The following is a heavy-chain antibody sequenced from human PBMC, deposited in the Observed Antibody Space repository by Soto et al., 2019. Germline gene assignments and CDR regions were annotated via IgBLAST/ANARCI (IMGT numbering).Heavy chain of an antibody. CDR3: ARVWGGYWSSTSCSRYYRMDV. CDR1: GGTFSSYA. CDR2: IIPIFGTA. Sequence: QVQLVQSGAEVKKPGSSVKVSCKASGGTFSSYAISWVRQAPGQGLEWMGGIIPIFGTANYAQKFQGRVTITADETTSTAYMGLSSLRSEDTGVYYCARVWGGYWSSTSCSRYYRMDVWGQGTTVTVSS. J-gene: IGHJ6*02. V-gene: IGHV1-69*01. D-gene: IGHD2-2*01.